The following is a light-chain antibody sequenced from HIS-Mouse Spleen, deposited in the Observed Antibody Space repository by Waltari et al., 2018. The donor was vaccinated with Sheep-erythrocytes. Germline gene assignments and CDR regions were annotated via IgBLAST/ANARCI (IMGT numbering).Light chain of an antibody. CDR3: CSYAGSSTPWV. J-gene: IGLJ3*02. Sequence: QSALTQPASVSGSPGQSITISCTGTSGDAGSYNLVSWYQQHPGKAPKLMIYEGSKRPSGVSNRFSGSKSGNTASLTISGLQAEDEADYYCCSYAGSSTPWVFGGGTKLTVL. V-gene: IGLV2-23*01. CDR2: EGS. CDR1: SGDAGSYNL.